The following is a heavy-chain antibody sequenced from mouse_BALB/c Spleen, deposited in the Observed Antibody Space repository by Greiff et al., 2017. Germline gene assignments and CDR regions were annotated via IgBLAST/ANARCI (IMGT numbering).Heavy chain of an antibody. Sequence: QVQLKQSGAELVKPGASVKLSCKASGYTFTSYYMYWVKQRPGQGLEWIGEINPSNGGTNFNEKFKSKATLTVDKSSSTAYMQLSSLTSEDSAVYYCTREYGNYLPYWGQGTLVTVSA. D-gene: IGHD2-10*02. J-gene: IGHJ3*01. V-gene: IGHV1S81*02. CDR3: TREYGNYLPY. CDR1: GYTFTSYY. CDR2: INPSNGGT.